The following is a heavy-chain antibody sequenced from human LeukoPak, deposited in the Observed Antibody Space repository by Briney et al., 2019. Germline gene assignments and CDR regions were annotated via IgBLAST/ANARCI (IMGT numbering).Heavy chain of an antibody. Sequence: SETLSLTCTVSGGSISSGDYYWSWIRQPPGKGLEWIGYIYYSGSTYYNPSLKSRVTISVDTSKNQFSLKLSSVTAADTAVYYCARELEGPADAFDIWGQGTMVTVSS. CDR2: IYYSGST. CDR3: ARELEGPADAFDI. J-gene: IGHJ3*02. CDR1: GGSISSGDYY. V-gene: IGHV4-30-4*01. D-gene: IGHD6-6*01.